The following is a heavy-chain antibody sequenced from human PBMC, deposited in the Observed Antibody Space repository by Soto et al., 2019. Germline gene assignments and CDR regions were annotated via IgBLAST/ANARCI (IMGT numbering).Heavy chain of an antibody. CDR2: IYYSGST. J-gene: IGHJ5*02. CDR3: ARLSSWFDP. V-gene: IGHV4-39*01. CDR1: GGSISSSSYY. Sequence: PSETLSLTCTVSGGSISSSSYYWGWIRQPPGKGLEWIGSIYYSGSTYYNPSLKSRVTISVDTSKNQFSLKLSSVTAADTAVYYCARLSSWFDPWGQGTLVTVSS.